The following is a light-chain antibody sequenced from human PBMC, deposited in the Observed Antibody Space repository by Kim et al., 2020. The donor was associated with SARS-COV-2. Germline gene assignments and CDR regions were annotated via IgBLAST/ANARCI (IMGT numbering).Light chain of an antibody. CDR1: SHRNSY. CDR2: ANN. V-gene: IGLV3-19*01. Sequence: ALGQPVRLTCQGDSHRNSYTNWCQQKPGQAPVLVIYANNIRPSGIPDRFSGSSSGNTASLTITGAQAEDEADYYCTSRDSSGNHVVFGGGTQLTVL. J-gene: IGLJ3*02. CDR3: TSRDSSGNHVV.